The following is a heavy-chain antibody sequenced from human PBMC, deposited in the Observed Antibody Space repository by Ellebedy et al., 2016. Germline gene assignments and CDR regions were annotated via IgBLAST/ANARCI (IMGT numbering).Heavy chain of an antibody. CDR3: ARVGCSSPSCPDFDF. CDR1: GGTFSNYA. J-gene: IGHJ4*02. CDR2: IIPVFGTT. Sequence: SVKVSCXTSGGTFSNYAISWVRQAPGQGLEWMGGIIPVFGTTNYAQKFQGRLTITADDSTRTAYMELNSLRSEDTAVYYCARVGCSSPSCPDFDFWGQGTLVTVSP. V-gene: IGHV1-69*13. D-gene: IGHD2-2*01.